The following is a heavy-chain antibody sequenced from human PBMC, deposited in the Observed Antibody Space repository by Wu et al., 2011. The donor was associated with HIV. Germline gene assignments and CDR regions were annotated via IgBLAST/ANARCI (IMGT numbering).Heavy chain of an antibody. CDR2: VDPDDGET. CDR3: ARGYGITSSFDY. D-gene: IGHD1-1*01. J-gene: IGHJ4*02. V-gene: IGHV1-69-2*01. Sequence: EVQLVQSGAEVKKPGATVKISCKVSGYTFTDYYIHWVQQAPGKGLEWVGLVDPDDGETKYSQRFLGRVTMTADTSTDTAFMELSSLRSDDSATYFCARGYGITSSFDYWGQGSLVTVSS. CDR1: GYTFTDYY.